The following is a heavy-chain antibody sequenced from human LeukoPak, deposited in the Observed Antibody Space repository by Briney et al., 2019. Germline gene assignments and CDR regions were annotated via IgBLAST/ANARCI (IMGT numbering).Heavy chain of an antibody. CDR1: GGSISSSSYY. J-gene: IGHJ4*02. CDR3: APYSSGWSALDY. Sequence: PSETLSLTCTVSGGSISSSSYYWGWIRQPPGKGLEWIGSIYYSGSTYYNPSLKSRVTISVDTSKNQFSLKLSSVTAADTAVYYCAPYSSGWSALDYWGQGTLVTVSS. D-gene: IGHD6-19*01. CDR2: IYYSGST. V-gene: IGHV4-39*07.